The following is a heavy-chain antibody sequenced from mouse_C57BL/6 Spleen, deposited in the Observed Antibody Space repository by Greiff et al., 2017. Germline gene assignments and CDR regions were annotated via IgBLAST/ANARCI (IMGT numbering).Heavy chain of an antibody. D-gene: IGHD2-4*01. J-gene: IGHJ3*01. Sequence: EVQGVESGGGLVKPGGSLKLSCAASGFTFSSYAMSWVRQTPEKRLEWVATISDGGSYTYYPDNVKGRFTISRDNAKNNLYLQMSHLKSEDTAMYYCAARGGYDYDGFAYWGQGTLVTVSA. CDR2: ISDGGSYT. CDR1: GFTFSSYA. CDR3: AARGGYDYDGFAY. V-gene: IGHV5-4*01.